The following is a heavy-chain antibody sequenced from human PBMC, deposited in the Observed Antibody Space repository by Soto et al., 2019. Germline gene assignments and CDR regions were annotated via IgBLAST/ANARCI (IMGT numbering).Heavy chain of an antibody. V-gene: IGHV3-33*06. D-gene: IGHD3-22*01. J-gene: IGHJ4*02. Sequence: SLRLSCAASGFTFSSYGMHWVRQAPGKGLEWVAVIWYDGSNKYYADSVKGRFTISRDNSKNTLYLQMNSLRAEDTAVYYCAKEVLGGYDPYYWGQGTLVTVSS. CDR2: IWYDGSNK. CDR3: AKEVLGGYDPYY. CDR1: GFTFSSYG.